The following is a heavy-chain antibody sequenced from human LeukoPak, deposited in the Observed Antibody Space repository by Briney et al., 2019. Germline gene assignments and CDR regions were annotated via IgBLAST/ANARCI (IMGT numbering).Heavy chain of an antibody. J-gene: IGHJ4*02. CDR2: IKQDGSEK. CDR1: GFTFSSYW. D-gene: IGHD1-26*01. Sequence: PGGSLRLSCAASGFTFSSYWMSWVRQAPGKGLEWVANIKQDGSEKYYVDSVKGRFTISRDNAKNSLYLQTNSLRAEDTAVYYCATAYSGDSPPSDYWGQGTLVTVSS. CDR3: ATAYSGDSPPSDY. V-gene: IGHV3-7*03.